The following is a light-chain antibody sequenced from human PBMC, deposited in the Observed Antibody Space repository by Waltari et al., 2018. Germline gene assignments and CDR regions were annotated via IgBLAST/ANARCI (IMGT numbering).Light chain of an antibody. J-gene: IGKJ5*01. CDR1: QGISSY. V-gene: IGKV1-9*01. CDR2: TAS. Sequence: DIQLTQSPSFLSASVGDRVTITCRSSQGISSYLAWYQQKAGKAPKLLIHTASTVQGGVPSRFSGSGSGTDCTLTISSLQPEDFATYYCQQRHSYPITFGQGTRLDIK. CDR3: QQRHSYPIT.